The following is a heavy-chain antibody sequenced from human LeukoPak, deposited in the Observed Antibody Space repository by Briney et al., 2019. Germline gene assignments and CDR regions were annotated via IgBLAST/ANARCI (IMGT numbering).Heavy chain of an antibody. Sequence: AETLSLTCSVSVASVRSQYGNGLRQPTGERVEWIGFVSYSGTTNYNPSLNGRVPISIDTSKNRVSLRLTSVTAADTAYYRCARGGRDGPVVFGGQGTLVTVSS. CDR3: ARGGRDGPVVF. CDR1: VASVRSQY. CDR2: VSYSGTT. J-gene: IGHJ1*01. V-gene: IGHV4-59*02. D-gene: IGHD5-24*01.